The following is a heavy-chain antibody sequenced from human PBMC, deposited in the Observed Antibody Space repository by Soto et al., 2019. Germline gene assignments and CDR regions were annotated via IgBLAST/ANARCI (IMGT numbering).Heavy chain of an antibody. V-gene: IGHV4-59*12. Sequence: TLSLTCTVSGGSLSNNYWSWIRQPPGKALEWIGDIYYTGSIKDNPSLESRVTLSLDTSKNQFSMKLSSVTAADTAVYYCARDLGGSRDSWGQGTLVTVSS. J-gene: IGHJ4*02. CDR2: IYYTGSI. CDR3: ARDLGGSRDS. CDR1: GGSLSNNY. D-gene: IGHD1-26*01.